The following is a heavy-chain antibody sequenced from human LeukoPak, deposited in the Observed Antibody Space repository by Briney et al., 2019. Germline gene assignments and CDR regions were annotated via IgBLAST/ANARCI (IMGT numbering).Heavy chain of an antibody. CDR2: IIPIFGTA. V-gene: IGHV1-69*05. CDR1: GGTFSSYA. Sequence: GASVKVSYKASGGTFSSYAISWVRQAPGQGLEWMGGIIPIFGTANYAQKFQGRVTITTDESTSTAYMELSSLRSEDTAVYYCARERTTGDFDYWGQGTLVTVSS. CDR3: ARERTTGDFDY. D-gene: IGHD1-1*01. J-gene: IGHJ4*02.